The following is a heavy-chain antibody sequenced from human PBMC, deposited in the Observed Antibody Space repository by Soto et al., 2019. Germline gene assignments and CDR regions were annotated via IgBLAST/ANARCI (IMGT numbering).Heavy chain of an antibody. CDR2: ISSSSSYI. D-gene: IGHD3-3*01. J-gene: IGHJ6*02. CDR1: GFTFSSYS. Sequence: LRLSCAASGFTFSSYSMNWVRQAPGKGLEWVSSISSSSSYIYYADSVKGRFTISRDNAKNSLYLQMNSLRAEDTAVYYCARSITIFGVVTPWYYYGMDVWGQGTTVTVSS. CDR3: ARSITIFGVVTPWYYYGMDV. V-gene: IGHV3-21*01.